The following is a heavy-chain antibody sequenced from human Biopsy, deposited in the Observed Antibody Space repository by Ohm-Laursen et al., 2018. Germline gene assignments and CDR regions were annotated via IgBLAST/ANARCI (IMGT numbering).Heavy chain of an antibody. J-gene: IGHJ3*02. Sequence: SDTLSLTCTVSRDSISNYYWTWIRQSPGKGLEWIGYIYYTGSTNYNPSLKSRVTISVDTSKNQFSLNLSSVTAADTAVYYCARLTGDYIWGNWRINHDPFDIWDQGTSVTVSS. CDR2: IYYTGST. D-gene: IGHD3-16*01. V-gene: IGHV4-59*07. CDR3: ARLTGDYIWGNWRINHDPFDI. CDR1: RDSISNYY.